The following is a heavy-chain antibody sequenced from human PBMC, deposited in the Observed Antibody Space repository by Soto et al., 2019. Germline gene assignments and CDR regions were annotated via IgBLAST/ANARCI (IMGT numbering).Heavy chain of an antibody. D-gene: IGHD6-19*01. J-gene: IGHJ4*02. Sequence: GASVKVSCKASGGTFSSYAISWVRQAPGQGLEWMGGIIPIFGTANYAQKFQGRVTITADESTSTAYMELSSLRSEDTAVYYCARDKGAVAGTAYDYWGQGTLVTVSS. CDR3: ARDKGAVAGTAYDY. CDR1: GGTFSSYA. CDR2: IIPIFGTA. V-gene: IGHV1-69*13.